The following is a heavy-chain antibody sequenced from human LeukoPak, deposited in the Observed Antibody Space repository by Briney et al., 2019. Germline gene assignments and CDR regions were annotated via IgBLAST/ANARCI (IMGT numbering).Heavy chain of an antibody. Sequence: SETLSLTCTVSGGSISSSSSCWGWIRQPPGKGLEWIGSIYHSGSRYYNPSLKSRVTVSVDTSKNHFSLKLSSVTAADTAVYYCARHSGTYFGFYADFDSWAQGTMVTVSS. J-gene: IGHJ3*01. V-gene: IGHV4-39*01. CDR1: GGSISSSSSC. CDR3: ARHSGTYFGFYADFDS. CDR2: IYHSGSR. D-gene: IGHD2/OR15-2a*01.